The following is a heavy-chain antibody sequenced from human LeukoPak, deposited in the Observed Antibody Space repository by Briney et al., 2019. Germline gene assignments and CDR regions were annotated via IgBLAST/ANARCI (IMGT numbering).Heavy chain of an antibody. D-gene: IGHD3-9*01. CDR3: ARLRSEYYDILTGPYFDY. J-gene: IGHJ4*02. CDR2: IYTSGST. Sequence: PSETLSLTCTVSGGSISSGSYYWSWVRQPAGKGLEWVGHIYTSGSTNYNPSLKSRVTMSVDTSRKQFSLKLSSVTAADTAVYYCARLRSEYYDILTGPYFDYWGQGTLVTVSS. CDR1: GGSISSGSYY. V-gene: IGHV4-61*09.